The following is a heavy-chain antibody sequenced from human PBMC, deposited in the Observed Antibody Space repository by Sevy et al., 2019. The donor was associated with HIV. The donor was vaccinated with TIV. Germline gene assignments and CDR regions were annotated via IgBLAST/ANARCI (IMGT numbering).Heavy chain of an antibody. CDR3: AREGCTQPHDY. V-gene: IGHV3-23*01. CDR2: FSFGCGRI. D-gene: IGHD2-8*01. CDR1: GFTFAKYS. J-gene: IGHJ4*02. Sequence: GWSLRLSCAASGFTFAKYSMSWVRQAPGKGLEWVSTFSFGCGRINYADSVKGRFTISRDDSKNTLFLQMNSLRAEDTATYFCAREGCTQPHDYWGQGTLVTVS.